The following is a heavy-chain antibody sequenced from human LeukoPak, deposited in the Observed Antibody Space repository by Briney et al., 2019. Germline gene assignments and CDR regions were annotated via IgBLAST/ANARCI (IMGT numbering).Heavy chain of an antibody. Sequence: GGSLRLSCAASGFTFSTYWMTWVRQAPGKGLEWVANIKHDGSESYYVDSVKGRFTISRDNSKNSLSLQMNSLRVEDTAVYYCARARPYCTNGVCYRAYYFDYWGQGTLVTVSS. J-gene: IGHJ4*02. CDR3: ARARPYCTNGVCYRAYYFDY. CDR1: GFTFSTYW. D-gene: IGHD2-8*01. CDR2: IKHDGSES. V-gene: IGHV3-7*04.